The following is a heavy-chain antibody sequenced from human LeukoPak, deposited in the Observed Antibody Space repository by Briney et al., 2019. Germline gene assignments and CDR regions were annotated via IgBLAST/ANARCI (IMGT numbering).Heavy chain of an antibody. Sequence: GGSLRLSCAASGFTFSSYSMNWVRQAPGKGLELVLSISSSSSYIYYADSVKGRFTISRDNAKNSLYLQMNSLRAEDTAVYYCAREDTAMVNYYGMDVWGQGTTVTVSS. J-gene: IGHJ6*02. D-gene: IGHD5-18*01. CDR3: AREDTAMVNYYGMDV. CDR2: ISSSSSYI. CDR1: GFTFSSYS. V-gene: IGHV3-21*01.